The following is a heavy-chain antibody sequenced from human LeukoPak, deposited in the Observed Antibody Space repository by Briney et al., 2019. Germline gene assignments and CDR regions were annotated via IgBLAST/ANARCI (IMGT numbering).Heavy chain of an antibody. CDR3: AKTTGTTWYFDS. D-gene: IGHD1-7*01. J-gene: IGHJ4*02. V-gene: IGHV3-23*01. Sequence: TGGSLRPSCAASGFTFSSSTMTWVRQAPGKGLEWVSTMRGPGASTYYPDSVKGRFTISRDNSKNTLYLQMNSLRAEDTAIYYCAKTTGTTWYFDSWGQGTLVTVSS. CDR2: MRGPGAST. CDR1: GFTFSSST.